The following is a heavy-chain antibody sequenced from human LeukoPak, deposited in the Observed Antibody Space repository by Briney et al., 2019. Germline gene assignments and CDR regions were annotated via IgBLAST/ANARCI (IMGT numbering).Heavy chain of an antibody. J-gene: IGHJ4*02. CDR1: GGSISSYY. CDR2: IYNSGSA. Sequence: PSETLSLTCTVSGGSISSYYCTWIRQPPGKGLEWIGEIYNSGSANYNPSLQSRVTISVDTSKNEFSLKLSSVTAADTAVYYCVTGYWEFDCWGQGTLVTVSS. CDR3: VTGYWEFDC. V-gene: IGHV4-59*01. D-gene: IGHD2-8*02.